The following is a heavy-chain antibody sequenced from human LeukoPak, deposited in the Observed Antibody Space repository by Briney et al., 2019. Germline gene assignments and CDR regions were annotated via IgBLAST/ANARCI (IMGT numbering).Heavy chain of an antibody. CDR1: RFTFSSYS. D-gene: IGHD5-12*01. CDR3: ARRGSGYTEPIDY. J-gene: IGHJ4*02. V-gene: IGHV3-21*01. CDR2: ISSSSSYI. Sequence: GGSLRLSCAASRFTFSSYSMNWVRQAPGKGLEWVSSISSSSSYIYYADSVKGRFTISRDNAKNSLYLQMNSLRAEDTAVYYCARRGSGYTEPIDYWGQGTLVTVSS.